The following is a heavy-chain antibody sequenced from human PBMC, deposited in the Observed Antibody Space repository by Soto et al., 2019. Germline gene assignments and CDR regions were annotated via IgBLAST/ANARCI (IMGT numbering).Heavy chain of an antibody. CDR3: AKEPVGPDWYFDL. Sequence: GGSLRLSCATSGFTFSSYAMTWVRQAPGKGLEWVSVISGSGGSTYFADSVKGRFTISRDNSKNTLYLQMSSLRAEDTAVYNCAKEPVGPDWYFDLWGRGTLVTVSS. V-gene: IGHV3-23*01. CDR1: GFTFSSYA. CDR2: ISGSGGST. J-gene: IGHJ2*01.